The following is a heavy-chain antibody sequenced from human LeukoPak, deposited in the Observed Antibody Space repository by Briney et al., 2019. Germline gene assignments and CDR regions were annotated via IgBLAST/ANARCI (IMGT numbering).Heavy chain of an antibody. Sequence: GGSLRLSCADSGFTFSSYSMNWVRQAPGKGLEWVSSISSSSSYIYYADSVKGRFTISRDNAKNSLYLQMNSLRAEDTAVYYCARVCGGDCFRAFDIWGQGTMVTVPS. V-gene: IGHV3-21*01. CDR2: ISSSSSYI. D-gene: IGHD2-21*02. J-gene: IGHJ3*02. CDR1: GFTFSSYS. CDR3: ARVCGGDCFRAFDI.